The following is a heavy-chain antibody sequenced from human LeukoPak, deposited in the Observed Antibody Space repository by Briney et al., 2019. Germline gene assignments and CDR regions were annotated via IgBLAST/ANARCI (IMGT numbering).Heavy chain of an antibody. V-gene: IGHV5-51*01. CDR2: IYPGDSDT. CDR1: GYNFTTYW. J-gene: IGHJ6*03. CDR3: ARHLYYMDV. Sequence: GKSLKISCQGSGYNFTTYWIGWVRQMPGKGLEWMGIIYPGDSDTRYSPSFQGQVTISADKSFSTAYLQWSSLKASDTAVYYCARHLYYMDVWGKGTTVTVSS.